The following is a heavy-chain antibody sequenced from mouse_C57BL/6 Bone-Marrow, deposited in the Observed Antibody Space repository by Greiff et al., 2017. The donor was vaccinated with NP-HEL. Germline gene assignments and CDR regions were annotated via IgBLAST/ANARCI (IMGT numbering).Heavy chain of an antibody. CDR3: AKRGNGNYPYYAMDY. CDR2: IWRGGST. V-gene: IGHV2-5*01. Sequence: VKLMESGPGLVQPSQSLSITCIVSGFSLTSYGVHWVRQSPGKGLEWLGVIWRGGSTDYNAAFMSRLSITKNNPKSQVCIKMNSLQADDTAIYDCAKRGNGNYPYYAMDYWGQGTSVTVSS. J-gene: IGHJ4*01. D-gene: IGHD2-1*01. CDR1: GFSLTSYG.